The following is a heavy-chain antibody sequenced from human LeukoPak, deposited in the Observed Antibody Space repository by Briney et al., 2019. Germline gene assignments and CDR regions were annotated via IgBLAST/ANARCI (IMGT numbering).Heavy chain of an antibody. CDR2: IYNSGGT. CDR1: GGSISSYY. V-gene: IGHV4-59*01. D-gene: IGHD5-12*01. Sequence: PSETLSLTCTVSGGSISSYYWSWIRQPPGKGLEWIGYIYNSGGTNYNPSLKSRVTISVDTSKNQFSLKLTSVTAADTAVYYCASRYGGYGAFYYYYYMDVWGKGTTVTVSS. CDR3: ASRYGGYGAFYYYYYMDV. J-gene: IGHJ6*03.